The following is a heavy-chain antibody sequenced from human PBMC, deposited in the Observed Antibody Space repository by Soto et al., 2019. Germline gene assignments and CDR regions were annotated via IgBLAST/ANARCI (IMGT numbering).Heavy chain of an antibody. V-gene: IGHV3-23*01. Sequence: GGSLRLSCAASGFTFSSYAMSWVRQAPGKGLEWVSAISGSGGSAYYADSVKGRFTISRDNSKHTLFLQMNSLRAEDTAVYYCAKGWEGLWYYYWFDPWGQGTLVTVSS. D-gene: IGHD3-16*01. CDR3: AKGWEGLWYYYWFDP. J-gene: IGHJ5*02. CDR2: ISGSGGSA. CDR1: GFTFSSYA.